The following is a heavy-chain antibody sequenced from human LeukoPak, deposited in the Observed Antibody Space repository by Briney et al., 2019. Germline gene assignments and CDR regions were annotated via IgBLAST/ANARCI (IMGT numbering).Heavy chain of an antibody. J-gene: IGHJ6*02. CDR1: GGSISSYY. CDR3: ARDRGITIFGVVRDSYGMDV. CDR2: IYYSGST. D-gene: IGHD3-3*01. Sequence: SETLSLTCTVSGGSISSYYWSWIRQHPGKGLEWIGYIYYSGSTNYNPSLKSRVTISVDTSKNQFSLKLSSVTAADTAVYYCARDRGITIFGVVRDSYGMDVWGQGTTVTVSS. V-gene: IGHV4-59*01.